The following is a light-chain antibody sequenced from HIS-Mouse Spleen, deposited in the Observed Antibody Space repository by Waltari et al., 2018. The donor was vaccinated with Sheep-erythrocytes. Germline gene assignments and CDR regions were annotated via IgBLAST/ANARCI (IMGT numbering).Light chain of an antibody. CDR1: SRDVEAYKY. Sequence: QSALTQPRAVSGSPGQSVTISSTGTSRDVEAYKYFPWYQQHPGQAPKLMIYDVSKRPSGVPDRFSGSKSGNTASLTISGLQAEDEADYYCCSYAGSYTFCVFGGGTKLTVL. CDR2: DVS. J-gene: IGLJ3*02. CDR3: CSYAGSYTFCV. V-gene: IGLV2-11*01.